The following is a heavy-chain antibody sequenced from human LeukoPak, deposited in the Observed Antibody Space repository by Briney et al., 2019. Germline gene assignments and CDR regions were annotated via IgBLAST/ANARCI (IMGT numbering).Heavy chain of an antibody. Sequence: SETLSLTCTVSGGSISSYYWSWIRQPPGKGLEWIGYIYYSGSPDYNPSLKSRVTISVDTSKNQFSLKLSSVTAADTAVYYCARSTIFGVEDYWGQGTLVTVSS. J-gene: IGHJ4*02. V-gene: IGHV4-59*01. CDR3: ARSTIFGVEDY. CDR2: IYYSGSP. CDR1: GGSISSYY. D-gene: IGHD3-3*01.